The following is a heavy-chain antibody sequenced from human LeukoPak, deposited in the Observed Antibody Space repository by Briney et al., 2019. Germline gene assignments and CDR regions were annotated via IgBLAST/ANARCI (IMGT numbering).Heavy chain of an antibody. D-gene: IGHD3-3*01. CDR3: ARASGYDFWSGYYTDYYYYYYMDV. Sequence: GGSLRLSCAASGFTFSDNSMNWVRQAPGKGLEWLSYISSSSSNIYCADSVKGRFTISRDNAKNSLYLQMNSLRAEDTAVYYCARASGYDFWSGYYTDYYYYYYMDVWGKGTTVTVSS. V-gene: IGHV3-48*04. CDR1: GFTFSDNS. CDR2: ISSSSSNI. J-gene: IGHJ6*03.